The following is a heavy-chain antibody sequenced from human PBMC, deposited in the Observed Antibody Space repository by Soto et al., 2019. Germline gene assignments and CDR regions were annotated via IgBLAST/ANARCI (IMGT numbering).Heavy chain of an antibody. CDR1: GFMFSGYS. Sequence: GGSLRLSCAASGFMFSGYSMSWVRQAPGKGLEWVSAITATGTTDTYYADSVKGRFTISRDNSKNTLNLQMNSLRAEDSAVYYCAKDLGRSSSRGVDYWGQGTLVTVSS. D-gene: IGHD6-6*01. J-gene: IGHJ4*02. CDR2: ITATGTTDT. V-gene: IGHV3-23*01. CDR3: AKDLGRSSSRGVDY.